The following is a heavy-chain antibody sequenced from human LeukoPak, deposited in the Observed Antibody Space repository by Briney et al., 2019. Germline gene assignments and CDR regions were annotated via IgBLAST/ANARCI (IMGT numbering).Heavy chain of an antibody. CDR2: MNPDSGNT. Sequence: GASVKVSCKASGYTFTNSDINWVRQATGQGLEWMGWMNPDSGNTGYAQNFQSRVTMTRNTSISTAYMELSSLRSEDTAVYYCARKGSGPATVTTLGAFDIWGQGTMVTVSS. CDR1: GYTFTNSD. D-gene: IGHD4-17*01. V-gene: IGHV1-8*01. CDR3: ARKGSGPATVTTLGAFDI. J-gene: IGHJ3*02.